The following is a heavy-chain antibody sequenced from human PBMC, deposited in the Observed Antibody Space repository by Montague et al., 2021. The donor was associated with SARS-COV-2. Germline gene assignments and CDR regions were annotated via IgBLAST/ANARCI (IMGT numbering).Heavy chain of an antibody. CDR1: GFSLISDGVG. CDR2: IFWNDEK. Sequence: PALVKPTQTLTLTCTFSGFSLISDGVGVGWIRQPPGKALEWLALIFWNDEKRYNSSLKNRLTVTTDTSKNQVVLTMTNMDPLDTVTQYCVHGLLFSPLGDFDSWGQGTLVTVAS. V-gene: IGHV2-5*01. CDR3: VHGLLFSPLGDFDS. D-gene: IGHD7-27*01. J-gene: IGHJ4*02.